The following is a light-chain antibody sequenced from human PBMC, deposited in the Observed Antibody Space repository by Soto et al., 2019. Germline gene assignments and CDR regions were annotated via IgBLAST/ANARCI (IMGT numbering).Light chain of an antibody. V-gene: IGKV3-11*01. CDR1: QSVATY. J-gene: IGKJ5*01. CDR3: QQRSSWPPGT. Sequence: EIVVTQSPATVSLSPGEKAPLSCRASQSVATYLAWFQQKPGQAPKILIYDASNRAADTPARFSGSGSGTDFTLTISSLEPEDFAVYYCQQRSSWPPGTFGQGTRLEIK. CDR2: DAS.